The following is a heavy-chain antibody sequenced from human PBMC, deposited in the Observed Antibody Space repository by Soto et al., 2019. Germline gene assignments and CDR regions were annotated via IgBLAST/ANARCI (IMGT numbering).Heavy chain of an antibody. CDR3: ARGRERLRAYFDY. J-gene: IGHJ4*02. Sequence: QVQLQQWGAGLLKPSETLSLTCAVYGGSFSGYYWSWIRQPPGKGLEWIGEINHSGSTNYNPSLKGRVTISVDTSKNHFSLKLSSVTAADTAVYYCARGRERLRAYFDYWGQGTLVTVSS. V-gene: IGHV4-34*01. D-gene: IGHD1-1*01. CDR2: INHSGST. CDR1: GGSFSGYY.